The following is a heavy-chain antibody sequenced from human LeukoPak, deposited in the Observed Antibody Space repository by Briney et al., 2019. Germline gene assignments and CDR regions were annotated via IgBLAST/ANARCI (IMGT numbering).Heavy chain of an antibody. CDR2: ISHDASDE. Sequence: GGSLRLSCTASGFSFSGYGMHWVRQAPGKGLEWLAVISHDASDEYYADSVKGRFTISRDNAKNMIYLQMISLRAEDTAVYYCVKALVGQTSGYWGQGTRVTVSS. CDR3: VKALVGQTSGY. J-gene: IGHJ4*02. D-gene: IGHD1-26*01. V-gene: IGHV3-30*18. CDR1: GFSFSGYG.